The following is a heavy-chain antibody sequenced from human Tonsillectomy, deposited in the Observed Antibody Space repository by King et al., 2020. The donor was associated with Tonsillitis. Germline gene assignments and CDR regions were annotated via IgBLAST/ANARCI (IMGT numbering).Heavy chain of an antibody. CDR2: IFYSGGT. CDR3: ASLYYYDSGGFRYYFDY. D-gene: IGHD3-22*01. Sequence: LQLQESGPGLVKPSETLSLTCTVSGGSLNNTSYYWGWIRRPPGKGLEWIGSIFYSGGTYYNPSLKSRVTISVDTSKNQFSLKLTSVTAADTAVYYCASLYYYDSGGFRYYFDYWGQGTLVTVPS. CDR1: GGSLNNTSYY. J-gene: IGHJ4*02. V-gene: IGHV4-39*01.